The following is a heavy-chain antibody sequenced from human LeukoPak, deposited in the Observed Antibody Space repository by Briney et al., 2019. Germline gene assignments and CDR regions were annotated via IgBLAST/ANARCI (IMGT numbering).Heavy chain of an antibody. J-gene: IGHJ4*02. V-gene: IGHV3-53*01. D-gene: IGHD6-19*01. Sequence: PGGSLRLSCAASGFSVSRNYMSWVRQSPGKGLEWVSVIYTGGNTYYTDSVKGRFTISRDSSKNTLYLQMNSLRAEDTAVYYCARGPNSSGWYWGQGTLVTVSS. CDR3: ARGPNSSGWY. CDR2: IYTGGNT. CDR1: GFSVSRNY.